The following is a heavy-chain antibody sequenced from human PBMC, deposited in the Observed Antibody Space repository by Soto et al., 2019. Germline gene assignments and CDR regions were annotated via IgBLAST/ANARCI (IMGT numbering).Heavy chain of an antibody. J-gene: IGHJ4*02. V-gene: IGHV4-39*01. CDR1: GGSISSSSYY. Sequence: PSETLSLTCTVSGGSISSSSYYWGWIRQPPGKGLEWIGSIYYSGSTYYNPSLKSRVTISVDTSKNQFSLKLSSVTAADTAVYYCARHDQWLVPYYFDYWGQGTLVTVSS. CDR3: ARHDQWLVPYYFDY. CDR2: IYYSGST. D-gene: IGHD6-19*01.